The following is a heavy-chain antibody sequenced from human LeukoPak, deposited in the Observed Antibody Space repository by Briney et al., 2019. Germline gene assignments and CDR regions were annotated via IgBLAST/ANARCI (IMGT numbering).Heavy chain of an antibody. J-gene: IGHJ4*02. V-gene: IGHV4-34*01. D-gene: IGHD1-20*01. CDR3: ARGITGTTY. Sequence: SETLSVTCAVYGGSFSGYYWTWIRQPPGKGLEWIGEINHSGSTNYNPSLKSRVTISVDTSKNQFSLKLSSVTAADTAVYYCARGITGTTYWGQGTLVTVSS. CDR2: INHSGST. CDR1: GGSFSGYY.